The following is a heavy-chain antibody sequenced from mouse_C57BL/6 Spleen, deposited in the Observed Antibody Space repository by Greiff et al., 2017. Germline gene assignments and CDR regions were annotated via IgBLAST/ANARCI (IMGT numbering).Heavy chain of an antibody. CDR2: IDPADGDT. CDR3: TVDGNWYFDV. Sequence: VQLQQSGAELVRPGASVKLSCTASGFNINGYYMHWVKQRPEQGLEWIGRIDPADGDTHYAPKFQGKATMTADTSSNTAYLQLSSLTSEDTAVYYCTVDGNWYFDVWGTGTTVTVSA. V-gene: IGHV14-1*01. D-gene: IGHD2-1*01. J-gene: IGHJ1*03. CDR1: GFNINGYY.